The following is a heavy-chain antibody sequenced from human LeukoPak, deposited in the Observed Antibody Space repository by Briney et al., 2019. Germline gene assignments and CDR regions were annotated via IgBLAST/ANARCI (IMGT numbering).Heavy chain of an antibody. CDR1: GYPINSGYY. J-gene: IGHJ4*02. V-gene: IGHV4-38-2*02. Sequence: SETLSLTCTVSGYPINSGYYWSWIRQPPGKRLEWIGSIYYSGSTYSNPTLKSRLTISVDTSKNQISLNLTSVTAADTAVYYCARRGSPFDYWGQGTLVTVSS. CDR3: ARRGSPFDY. CDR2: IYYSGST.